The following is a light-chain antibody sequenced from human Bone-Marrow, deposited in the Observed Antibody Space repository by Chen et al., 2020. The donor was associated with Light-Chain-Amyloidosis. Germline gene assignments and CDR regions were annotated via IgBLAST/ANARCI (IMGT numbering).Light chain of an antibody. CDR1: QDITNY. V-gene: IGKV1-33*01. J-gene: IGKJ2*01. CDR2: DAS. Sequence: DIQMTQSPSSLSASVGDRVTITCQASQDITNYLNWYQQKPGEVPTLLISDASTLETGVPSRFIGGRHGTDCTFTITSLQREDNATYYWQQYADLPYTFGQGTNLEIK. CDR3: QQYADLPYT.